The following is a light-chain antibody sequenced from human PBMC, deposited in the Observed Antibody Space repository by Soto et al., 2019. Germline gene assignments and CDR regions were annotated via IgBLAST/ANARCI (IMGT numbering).Light chain of an antibody. Sequence: EIVLTQSPGTLSLSPGERATLSCRASQSVSNSYLAWYQQKPGQAPRLLIYGASRRATGIPARFSGSGSGTDFTLTISRLEPEDFAVYYCQQYGSSPNTFGQGTKLQIK. V-gene: IGKV3-20*01. CDR2: GAS. J-gene: IGKJ2*01. CDR3: QQYGSSPNT. CDR1: QSVSNSY.